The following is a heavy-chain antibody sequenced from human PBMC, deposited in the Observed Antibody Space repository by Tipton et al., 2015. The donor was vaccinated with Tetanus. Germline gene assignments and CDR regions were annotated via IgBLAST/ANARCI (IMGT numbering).Heavy chain of an antibody. CDR2: IIPIFGTA. V-gene: IGHV1-69*06. J-gene: IGHJ5*02. D-gene: IGHD3-3*01. Sequence: QLVQSGPEVKKPGSSVKVSCKASGGTFSSYAISWVRQAPGQGLEWMGGIIPIFGTANYAQKFQGRVTITADKSTSTAYMELSSLRSEDTAVYYCARAGDFWSGYKYNWFDPWGQGTLVTVSS. CDR1: GGTFSSYA. CDR3: ARAGDFWSGYKYNWFDP.